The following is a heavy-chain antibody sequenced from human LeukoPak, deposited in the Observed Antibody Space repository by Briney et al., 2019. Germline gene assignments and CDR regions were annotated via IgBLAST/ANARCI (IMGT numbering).Heavy chain of an antibody. V-gene: IGHV3-23*01. Sequence: PGGSLRLSCAASGFTFSSYAMSWVRQAPGKGLEWVSAISGSGGSTYYADSVKGRFTISRDNSKNTLYLQMNSLRAEDTAVYYCATLAGYSSSWYPNFDYWGQGTLVTVSS. D-gene: IGHD6-13*01. CDR3: ATLAGYSSSWYPNFDY. CDR1: GFTFSSYA. CDR2: ISGSGGST. J-gene: IGHJ4*02.